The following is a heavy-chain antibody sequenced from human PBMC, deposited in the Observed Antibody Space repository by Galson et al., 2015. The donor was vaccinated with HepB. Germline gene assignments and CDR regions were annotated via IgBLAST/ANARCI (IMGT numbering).Heavy chain of an antibody. J-gene: IGHJ1*01. CDR2: ISYDGSNK. D-gene: IGHD5-12*01. Sequence: SLRLSCAASGFTFSSYAMHWVRQAPGKGLEWVAVISYDGSNKYYADSVKGRFTISRDNSKNTLYLQMNGLRAEDTAVYYCARVPYSGYDAEYFQHWGQGTLVTVSS. CDR1: GFTFSSYA. CDR3: ARVPYSGYDAEYFQH. V-gene: IGHV3-30*04.